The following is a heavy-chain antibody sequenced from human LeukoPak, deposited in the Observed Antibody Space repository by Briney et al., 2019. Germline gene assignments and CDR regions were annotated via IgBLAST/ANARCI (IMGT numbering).Heavy chain of an antibody. V-gene: IGHV4-61*02. D-gene: IGHD3/OR15-3a*01. CDR2: IYVSGST. J-gene: IGHJ4*02. Sequence: SETLSLTCTVSGGSISSGSYYWSWIQQPAGKGLEWIGRIYVSGSTDYNPSLKSRVTILKDMSKNQFSLRLSSVTAADTAIYCARTNDFWTGYYEKWGQGILVTVSS. CDR3: ARTNDFWTGYYEK. CDR1: GGSISSGSYY.